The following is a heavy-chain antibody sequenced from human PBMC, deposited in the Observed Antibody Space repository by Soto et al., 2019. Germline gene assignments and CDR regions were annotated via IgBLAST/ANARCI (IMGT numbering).Heavy chain of an antibody. V-gene: IGHV1-69*13. D-gene: IGHD4-4*01. CDR3: ARDWDSNYAHLRDFRGMDV. CDR1: GGTFSSYP. CDR2: IIPIFGTA. J-gene: IGHJ6*02. Sequence: SVKVSCKASGGTFSSYPISWVRQAPGQGLEWMGGIIPIFGTANYAQKFQGRVTITADESTSTAYMELSSLRSEDTAVYYCARDWDSNYAHLRDFRGMDVWGQGTTVTVSS.